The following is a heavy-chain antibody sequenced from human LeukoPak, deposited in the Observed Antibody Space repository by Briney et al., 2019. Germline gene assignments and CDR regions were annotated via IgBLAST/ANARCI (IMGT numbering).Heavy chain of an antibody. Sequence: GGSLRLSCAASGFTFSSYEMNWVRQAPGKGLEWVSSISSSGSTIYYADSVKGRFTISRGNAKNSLYLQMNSLRAEDTAVYYCARGYDIVVVVAATGLDYWGQGTLVTVSS. V-gene: IGHV3-48*03. J-gene: IGHJ4*02. D-gene: IGHD2-15*01. CDR3: ARGYDIVVVVAATGLDY. CDR2: ISSSGSTI. CDR1: GFTFSSYE.